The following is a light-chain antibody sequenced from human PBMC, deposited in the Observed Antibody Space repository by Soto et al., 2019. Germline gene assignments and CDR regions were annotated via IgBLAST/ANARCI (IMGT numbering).Light chain of an antibody. CDR3: CSYAGSYTHV. CDR2: VKH. CDR1: NSNIGAGFD. J-gene: IGLJ1*01. V-gene: IGLV1-40*01. Sequence: QSVLTQPPSVYGAPGQTVTVSCTGSNSNIGAGFDVHWYYQVPGTAPKLLVSVKHNRPSGVPGRLSASKSGNTASLTISGLQAEDEADYFCCSYAGSYTHVFGTGTKVTLL.